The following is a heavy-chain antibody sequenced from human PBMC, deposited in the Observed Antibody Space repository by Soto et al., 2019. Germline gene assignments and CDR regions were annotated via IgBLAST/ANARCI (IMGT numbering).Heavy chain of an antibody. CDR2: IYYSGST. J-gene: IGHJ4*02. CDR1: GGSISSGGYY. V-gene: IGHV4-31*03. Sequence: PSETLSLTCTVSGGSISSGGYYWSWIRQHPGKGLEWIGYIYYSGSTYYNPSLKSRVTISVDTSKNQFSLKLSSVTAADTAGYYYARESYYDSSGYYGPWGQGTLVTVS. CDR3: ARESYYDSSGYYGP. D-gene: IGHD3-22*01.